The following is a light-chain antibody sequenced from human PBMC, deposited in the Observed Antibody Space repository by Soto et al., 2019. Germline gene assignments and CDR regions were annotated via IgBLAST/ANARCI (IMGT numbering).Light chain of an antibody. Sequence: DIQLTQSRASLCAFVGDCVTLTWRASQTISRYLNWYQQKPGTAPKLLIYASSTLQSGVPARFSGRGSGTDFTLTISSLQPEDFAHYYCQQTYSNLWTFGQGTKVDI. CDR1: QTISRY. J-gene: IGKJ1*01. V-gene: IGKV1-39*01. CDR3: QQTYSNLWT. CDR2: ASS.